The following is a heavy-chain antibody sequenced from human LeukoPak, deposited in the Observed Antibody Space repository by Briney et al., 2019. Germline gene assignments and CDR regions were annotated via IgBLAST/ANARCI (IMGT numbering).Heavy chain of an antibody. J-gene: IGHJ5*02. V-gene: IGHV1-46*01. D-gene: IGHD3-10*01. Sequence: ASVKVSCKASGYTFTSYYMHWVRQAPGQGLEWMGIINPSGGSTSYAHKFQGRVTMTRDMSTSTVYMELSSLRSEDTAVYYCARDKGSTMVRGVIAYNWFDPWGQGTLVTVSS. CDR1: GYTFTSYY. CDR3: ARDKGSTMVRGVIAYNWFDP. CDR2: INPSGGST.